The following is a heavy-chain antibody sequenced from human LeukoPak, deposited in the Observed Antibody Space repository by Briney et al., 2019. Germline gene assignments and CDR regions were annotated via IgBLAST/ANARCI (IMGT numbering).Heavy chain of an antibody. CDR2: IYSGGGT. V-gene: IGHV3-66*01. Sequence: GGSLRLSCAASGFTFRSYSMNWVRQAPGKGLEWVSVIYSGGGTYYADSVKGRFTISRDNSKNTLYLQMNSLRAEDTAVYYCASEVEMATRWANAFDIWGQGTMVTVSS. CDR3: ASEVEMATRWANAFDI. J-gene: IGHJ3*02. D-gene: IGHD5-24*01. CDR1: GFTFRSYS.